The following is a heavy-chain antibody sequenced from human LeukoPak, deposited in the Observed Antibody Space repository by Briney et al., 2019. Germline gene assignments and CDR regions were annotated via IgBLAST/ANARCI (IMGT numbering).Heavy chain of an antibody. CDR1: GGSISSYY. V-gene: IGHV4-59*08. D-gene: IGHD3-16*02. CDR2: RYYIGST. J-gene: IGHJ4*02. Sequence: PSETLSLTCTVSGGSISSYYWSWIRQPPGKGLEWIGYRYYIGSTNYNPSLKSRVTISVDTSKNQFSLKLSSVTAADTAVYYCARHFNDYDYVWGSYRDFDYWGQGTLVTVRS. CDR3: ARHFNDYDYVWGSYRDFDY.